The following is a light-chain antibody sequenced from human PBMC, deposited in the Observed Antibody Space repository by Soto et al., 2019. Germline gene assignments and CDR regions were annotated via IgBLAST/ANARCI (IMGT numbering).Light chain of an antibody. Sequence: DIQLTQSPSFLSASVGDRVTITCRASQGISSYLAWYQQEPGKAPKILIYGASTLQSGVPSRFSGSGSGREFTLTISSLQPEDFATYYCQQLNSYPFTFGGGTKVEIK. CDR1: QGISSY. CDR2: GAS. V-gene: IGKV1-9*01. J-gene: IGKJ4*01. CDR3: QQLNSYPFT.